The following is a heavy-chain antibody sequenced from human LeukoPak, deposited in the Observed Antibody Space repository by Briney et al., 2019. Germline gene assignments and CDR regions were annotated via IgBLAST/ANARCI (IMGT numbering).Heavy chain of an antibody. J-gene: IGHJ6*03. V-gene: IGHV4-59*08. CDR2: IYVTGN. Sequence: SETLSLTCTVWGGSNGTYYWRGVRQSPGKGLEGIGYIYVTGNRYNPYLQSRVTISVDTSRNQFFLKMSSVTAADTAVYYCARHIGGGIEDMDVWGKGTKVTVSS. CDR1: GGSNGTYY. D-gene: IGHD3-16*02. CDR3: ARHIGGGIEDMDV.